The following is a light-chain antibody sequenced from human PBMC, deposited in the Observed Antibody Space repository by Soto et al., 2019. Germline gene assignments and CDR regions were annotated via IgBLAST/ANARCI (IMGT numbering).Light chain of an antibody. CDR3: GSFTTNRIWV. V-gene: IGLV2-14*03. CDR1: SSDVGAYNF. J-gene: IGLJ3*02. Sequence: QSALTQPASVSGSPGQSITISCTGTSSDVGAYNFVSWHQQHPGKAPKLMIYNVYDRPSGISYRFSGSKSGNTASLTISGLQVEDEADYICGSFTTNRIWVFGGGTKLTVL. CDR2: NVY.